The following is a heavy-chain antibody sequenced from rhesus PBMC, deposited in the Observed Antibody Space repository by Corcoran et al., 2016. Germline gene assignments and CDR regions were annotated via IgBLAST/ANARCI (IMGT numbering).Heavy chain of an antibody. D-gene: IGHD7-45*01. CDR3: ARAAGDHYYGLDS. J-gene: IGHJ6*01. CDR2: ISGSGGST. CDR1: GGSISSNY. Sequence: QLQLQESGPGLVKPSETLSLTCAVSGGSISSNYWSWIRQPPGKGLEWIGSISGSGGSTDYNHSLKSRVPISTDTSENQFSMQVSSVTAADTAVYYCARAAGDHYYGLDSWGQGVVVTVSS. V-gene: IGHV4-173*01.